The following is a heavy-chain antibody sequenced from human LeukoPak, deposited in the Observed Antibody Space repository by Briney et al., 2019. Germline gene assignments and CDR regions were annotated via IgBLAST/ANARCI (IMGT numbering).Heavy chain of an antibody. Sequence: PSETLSLTCTVSGGSISSSSYYWGWIRQPPGKGLEWIGSIYYSGNTYYNPSLKSRVTISVDTSKNQFSLKLSSVTAADTAVYYCARHYSSWYYFDYWGQGTLVTVSS. J-gene: IGHJ4*02. V-gene: IGHV4-39*01. D-gene: IGHD6-13*01. CDR3: ARHYSSWYYFDY. CDR1: GGSISSSSYY. CDR2: IYYSGNT.